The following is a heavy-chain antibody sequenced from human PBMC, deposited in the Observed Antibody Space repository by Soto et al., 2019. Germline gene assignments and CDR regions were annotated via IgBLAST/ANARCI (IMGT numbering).Heavy chain of an antibody. CDR1: GFRFSSSW. V-gene: IGHV3-7*03. CDR2: INQGGSQK. Sequence: EVQLVESGGGLVQPGGSLRLSCAGSGFRFSSSWMSWIRQAPGKGLEWVAHINQGGSQKYYVDSAKGRFTISRDNAKTSLYLQMNNLRAEDTATYYCASWADAADEDYFHHCGQGTLVTVSS. D-gene: IGHD3-16*01. CDR3: ASWADAADEDYFHH. J-gene: IGHJ1*01.